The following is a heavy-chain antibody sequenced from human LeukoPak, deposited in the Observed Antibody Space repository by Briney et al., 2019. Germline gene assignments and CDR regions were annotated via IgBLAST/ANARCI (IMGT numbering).Heavy chain of an antibody. CDR3: GRSRVEWQRYFDY. V-gene: IGHV1-46*01. D-gene: IGHD1-26*01. CDR1: GYTFTSHY. J-gene: IGHJ4*02. Sequence: ASVKVSCRASGYTFTSHYVHWVRQAPGQGLEWMGIINPSGGSTSYTQKFQGRVAMPRDTSTSTVYMELNSLRSEDTAVYYCGRSRVEWQRYFDYWGQGTLVTVSS. CDR2: INPSGGST.